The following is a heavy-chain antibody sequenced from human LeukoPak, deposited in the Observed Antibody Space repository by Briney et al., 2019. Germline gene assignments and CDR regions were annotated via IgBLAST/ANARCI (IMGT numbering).Heavy chain of an antibody. V-gene: IGHV3-30*02. D-gene: IGHD6-19*01. CDR1: GFTLSIYG. Sequence: QPGGSLILSCATSGFTLSIYGMHWVRQAPGKGLEWVAFIRYDGTSQYYTDSVKGRFTISRDNSMNTMYLQMNSLRVEDTAVYYCAKVGFGWYQIDYWGQGTLVTVSS. CDR3: AKVGFGWYQIDY. CDR2: IRYDGTSQ. J-gene: IGHJ4*02.